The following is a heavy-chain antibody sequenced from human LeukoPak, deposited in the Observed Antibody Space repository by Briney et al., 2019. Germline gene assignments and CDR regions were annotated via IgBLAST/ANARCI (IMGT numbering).Heavy chain of an antibody. J-gene: IGHJ5*02. CDR2: ISYDGSNK. CDR3: ARVFGYSSGPGYS. Sequence: GGSLRLSCAASGFTFSSYGMHWVRQAPGKGLEWVAVISYDGSNKYYADSVKGRFTISRDNSKNTLYLQMNSLRAEDTAVYYCARVFGYSSGPGYSWGQGTLVTVSS. CDR1: GFTFSSYG. D-gene: IGHD6-19*01. V-gene: IGHV3-30*03.